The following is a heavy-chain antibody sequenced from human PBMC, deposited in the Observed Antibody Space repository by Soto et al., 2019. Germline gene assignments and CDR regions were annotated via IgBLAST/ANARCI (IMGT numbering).Heavy chain of an antibody. D-gene: IGHD3-3*01. J-gene: IGHJ4*02. Sequence: QVQLVESGGGLVKPGGSLRLSCAASGFTFSDYYMSWIRQAPGKGLEWVSYISSSGSTIYYADSVKGRFTISGDNAKNSLYLQMNSVRAEDTAVYYCARDEGYDFWSGYHAGGDYWGQGTLVTVSS. CDR1: GFTFSDYY. CDR2: ISSSGSTI. CDR3: ARDEGYDFWSGYHAGGDY. V-gene: IGHV3-11*01.